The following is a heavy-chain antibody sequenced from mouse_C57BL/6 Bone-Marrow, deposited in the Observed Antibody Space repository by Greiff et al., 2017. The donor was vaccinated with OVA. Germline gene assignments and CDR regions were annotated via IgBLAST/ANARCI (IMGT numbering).Heavy chain of an antibody. V-gene: IGHV2-5*01. CDR2: IWRGGST. CDR1: GFSLTSYG. Sequence: VKLVESGPGLVQPSQSLSITCTVSGFSLTSYGVHWVRQSPGQGLEWLGVIWRGGSTDYNAAFMSRLSITKDNSKSQVFFKMNSLQADDTAIYYCAKNGGLWYFDVWGTGTTVTVSS. CDR3: AKNGGLWYFDV. J-gene: IGHJ1*03.